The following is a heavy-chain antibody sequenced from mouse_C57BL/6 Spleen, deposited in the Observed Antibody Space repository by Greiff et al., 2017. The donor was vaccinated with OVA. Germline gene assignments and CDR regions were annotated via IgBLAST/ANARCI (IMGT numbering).Heavy chain of an antibody. J-gene: IGHJ4*01. Sequence: QVQLQQPGAELVRPGTSVKLSCKASGYTFTSYWMHWVKQRPGQGLEWIGVIDPSDSYTNYNQKFQGKATLTVDTSSSTAYMQLSSLTSEDSAVYYCARERDLSDSYGSSYYAMDYWGQGTSVTVSS. D-gene: IGHD1-1*01. CDR1: GYTFTSYW. CDR2: IDPSDSYT. CDR3: ARERDLSDSYGSSYYAMDY. V-gene: IGHV1-59*01.